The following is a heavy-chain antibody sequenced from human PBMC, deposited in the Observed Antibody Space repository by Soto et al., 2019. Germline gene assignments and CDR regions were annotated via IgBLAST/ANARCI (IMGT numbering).Heavy chain of an antibody. D-gene: IGHD3-10*01. CDR1: VGSISSYY. CDR2: IYYSGST. J-gene: IGHJ2*01. CDR3: ARDQTYYYGSGSHYWYFDL. Sequence: ETLSLTCTDSVGSISSYYWSWIRQPPGKGLEWIGYIYYSGSTNYNPSLKSRVTISVDTSKNQFSLKLSSVTAADTAVYYCARDQTYYYGSGSHYWYFDLWGRGTLVTVS. V-gene: IGHV4-59*01.